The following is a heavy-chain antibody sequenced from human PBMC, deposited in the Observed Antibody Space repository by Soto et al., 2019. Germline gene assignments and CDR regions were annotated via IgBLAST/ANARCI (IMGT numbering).Heavy chain of an antibody. CDR1: GGSFSGYY. Sequence: QVQLQQWGAGLLKPSETLSLTCAVYGGSFSGYYWSWIRQPPGKGLEWIGEINHSGSTNYNPSLKSRVTITVDTSKNQFSLKLSSVTAADTAVYYCARGPDNYGSGSYSWNYYYYYMDVWGKGTTVTVS. J-gene: IGHJ6*03. CDR3: ARGPDNYGSGSYSWNYYYYYMDV. V-gene: IGHV4-34*01. D-gene: IGHD3-10*01. CDR2: INHSGST.